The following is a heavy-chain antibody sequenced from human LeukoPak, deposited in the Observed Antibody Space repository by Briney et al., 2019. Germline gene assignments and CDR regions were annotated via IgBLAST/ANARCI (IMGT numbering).Heavy chain of an antibody. CDR1: GFTFSSYG. V-gene: IGHV3-30*03. CDR2: ISYDGSNK. Sequence: GRSLRLSCAASGFTFSSYGMHWVRQAPGKGLEWVAVISYDGSNKYYADSVKGRFTISRDNSKNTLYLQMNSLRAEDTAVYYCARGGYDSSGYYPHFDYWGQGTLVTVSS. J-gene: IGHJ4*02. D-gene: IGHD3-22*01. CDR3: ARGGYDSSGYYPHFDY.